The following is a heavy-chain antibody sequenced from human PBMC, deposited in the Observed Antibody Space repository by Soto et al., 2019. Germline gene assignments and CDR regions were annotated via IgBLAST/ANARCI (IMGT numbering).Heavy chain of an antibody. V-gene: IGHV4-34*01. J-gene: IGHJ2*01. CDR3: ARESHDILTGPPWVWYFDL. D-gene: IGHD3-9*01. CDR1: GGSFSGYY. Sequence: QVQLQQWGAGPLRPLETLSLTFGVSGGSFSGYYWAWIRQSPGQGLEWIGEINDRGSINYNPSLKSRVSISVDTSKNHYSLNLRSVTAADTAVYYCARESHDILTGPPWVWYFDLWGRGTLVTVSS. CDR2: INDRGSI.